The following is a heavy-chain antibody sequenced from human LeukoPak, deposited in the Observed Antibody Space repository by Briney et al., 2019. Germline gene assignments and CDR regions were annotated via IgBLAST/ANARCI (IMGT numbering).Heavy chain of an antibody. CDR2: IYDGART. V-gene: IGHV4-30-4*07. D-gene: IGHD3-10*01. CDR3: ARDKYYGSGNYGKYNWFDP. CDR1: LGSICIGGYS. Sequence: SETLSLTSALSLGSICIGGYSWSSVRHPPREGLGLRVYIYDGARTYYNPSLKSRVTISVDTSKNQFSLKLRSVTAADTAVYYCARDKYYGSGNYGKYNWFDPWGQGTLVTVSS. J-gene: IGHJ5*02.